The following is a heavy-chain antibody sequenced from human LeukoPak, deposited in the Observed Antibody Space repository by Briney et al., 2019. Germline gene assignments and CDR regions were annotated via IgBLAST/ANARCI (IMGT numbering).Heavy chain of an antibody. D-gene: IGHD3-16*01. CDR2: IDQCGGRN. CDR1: GFTFGRFW. Sequence: PGGSLRLSCAASGFTFGRFWMNWVRQAPGRGLEWVAYIDQCGGRNNYVDSVKGRFTISRDNAKNSLFLEMSSLRADDTAVYFCARDVEGGTFDIWGQGTTVTVSS. J-gene: IGHJ3*02. CDR3: ARDVEGGTFDI. V-gene: IGHV3-7*05.